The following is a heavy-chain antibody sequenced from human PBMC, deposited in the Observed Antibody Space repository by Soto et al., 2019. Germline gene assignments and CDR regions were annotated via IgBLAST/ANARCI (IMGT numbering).Heavy chain of an antibody. J-gene: IGHJ6*02. CDR1: GFTFSKYG. V-gene: IGHV3-30*18. CDR2: LTDDGKEK. Sequence: QVHLVESGGGVVQPGTSLRLSCVASGFTFSKYGMHWVRQAPGKGLEWGAILTDDGKEKYYAESVKGRFIISRDNSNNTLFLQMNTLSAKDTAVYYCAKVRFALKYYYGLDVWGQGTTVSVSS. D-gene: IGHD3-16*01. CDR3: AKVRFALKYYYGLDV.